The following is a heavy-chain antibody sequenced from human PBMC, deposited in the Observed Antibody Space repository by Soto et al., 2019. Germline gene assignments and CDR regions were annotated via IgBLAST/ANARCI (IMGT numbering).Heavy chain of an antibody. V-gene: IGHV4-59*01. CDR1: GGSIGSYY. Sequence: SETLSLTCTVSGGSIGSYYWSWIRQPPGKGLEWIGYIYYSGSTNYNPSLKSRVTISVDTSKNQFSLKLSSVTAADTAVYYCAREGGRTIFGVVIPGRDAFDIWGQGTMVTVSS. CDR3: AREGGRTIFGVVIPGRDAFDI. J-gene: IGHJ3*02. CDR2: IYYSGST. D-gene: IGHD3-3*01.